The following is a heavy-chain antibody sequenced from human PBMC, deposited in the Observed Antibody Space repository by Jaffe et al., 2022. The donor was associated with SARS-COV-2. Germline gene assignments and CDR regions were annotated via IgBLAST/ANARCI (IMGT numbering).Heavy chain of an antibody. CDR1: GGSISSSTYY. CDR2: IYYSGGT. D-gene: IGHD3-22*01. J-gene: IGHJ4*02. V-gene: IGHV4-39*01. CDR3: ARQAYDGSGYSFDY. Sequence: QLQLQESGPGLVKPSETLSLTCTVSGGSISSSTYYWGWIRQPPGKGLEWIGSIYYSGGTYDNPSLKSRVTISVDTSKNQFSLKLSSVTAADTAVYFCARQAYDGSGYSFDYWGQGTLVTVSS.